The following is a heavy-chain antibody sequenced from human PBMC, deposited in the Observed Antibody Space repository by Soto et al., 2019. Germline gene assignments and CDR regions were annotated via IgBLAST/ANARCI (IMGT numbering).Heavy chain of an antibody. J-gene: IGHJ6*03. D-gene: IGHD3-10*01. CDR1: GYTFTSYD. CDR2: MNPNSGNT. Sequence: GASVKVSCKASGYTFTSYDINWVRQATGQGLEWMGWMNPNSGNTGYAQKFQGRVTMTRNTSISTAYMELSSLRSEDTAVYYCARVEYGITMVRGVMNYYYMDVWGKGTTVTVSS. V-gene: IGHV1-8*01. CDR3: ARVEYGITMVRGVMNYYYMDV.